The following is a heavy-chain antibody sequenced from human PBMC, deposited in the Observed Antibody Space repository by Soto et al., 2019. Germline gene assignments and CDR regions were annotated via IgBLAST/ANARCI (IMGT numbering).Heavy chain of an antibody. CDR3: ARRWGMVFDY. J-gene: IGHJ4*02. CDR1: GGSISSSSYY. Sequence: PSETLSLTCTVSGGSISSSSYYWGWIRQPPGKGLEWIGYIYYSGSTYYNPSLKIRVTISVDTSKYQFSLKLSSVTAADTAVYYCARRWGMVFDYWGQGTLVTVS. V-gene: IGHV4-39*07. D-gene: IGHD2-8*01. CDR2: IYYSGST.